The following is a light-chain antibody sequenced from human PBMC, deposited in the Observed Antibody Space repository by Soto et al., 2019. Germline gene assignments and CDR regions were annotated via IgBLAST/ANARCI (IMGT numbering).Light chain of an antibody. V-gene: IGKV1-5*03. CDR3: HDYNSHPLT. CDR1: QSISSL. CDR2: KAS. J-gene: IGKJ4*01. Sequence: DIQMTQSPSTLSASVGDRVPITCRASQSISSLLAWYQQKPGKAPNLLFLKASSLESGVPTRFSASGSATEYTLTYSYLPTDDFEAYYCHDYNSHPLTFGVGTKVE.